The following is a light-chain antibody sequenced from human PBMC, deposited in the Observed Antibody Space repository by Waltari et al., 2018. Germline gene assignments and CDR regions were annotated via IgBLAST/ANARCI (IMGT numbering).Light chain of an antibody. CDR1: QSVTRA. CDR2: GAS. CDR3: QQRRNWPLT. V-gene: IGKV3-11*01. Sequence: EIVLTQSPGTLSLSPGESATLSCRTSQSVTRALAWYQQKPGQAPRLLIYGASNRATGIPDRFSGSGSGTDFSLTISSLEPEDFAVYYCQQRRNWPLTFGGGTKVEIK. J-gene: IGKJ4*01.